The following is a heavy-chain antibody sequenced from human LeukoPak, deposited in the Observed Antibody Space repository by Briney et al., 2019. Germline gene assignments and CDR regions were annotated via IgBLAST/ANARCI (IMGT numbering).Heavy chain of an antibody. V-gene: IGHV3-33*01. Sequence: GGSLRLSCAASGFTFSSYGMHWVRQAPGKGLEWVAVIWYDGSNKYYADSVKGRFTISSDNSKNTLYLQMNSLRAEDTAVYYCARDSGGSGAAGAFDIWGQGTVVTVSS. J-gene: IGHJ3*02. CDR1: GFTFSSYG. CDR2: IWYDGSNK. D-gene: IGHD3-10*01. CDR3: ARDSGGSGAAGAFDI.